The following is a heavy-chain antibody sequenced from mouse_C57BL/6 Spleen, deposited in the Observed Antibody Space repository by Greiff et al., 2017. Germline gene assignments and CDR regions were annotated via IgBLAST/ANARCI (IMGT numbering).Heavy chain of an antibody. Sequence: VQLQQSGPELVKPGASVKISCKASGYAFSSYWMHWVKQRPGKGLEWIGRIYPGDGETKYTGKFKGKATLTADKSSSTAYMQLSSLTSEDSAVXFCARPGKGSYFDYWGQGTTLTVSS. V-gene: IGHV1-82*01. CDR2: IYPGDGET. D-gene: IGHD4-1*01. CDR1: GYAFSSYW. CDR3: ARPGKGSYFDY. J-gene: IGHJ2*01.